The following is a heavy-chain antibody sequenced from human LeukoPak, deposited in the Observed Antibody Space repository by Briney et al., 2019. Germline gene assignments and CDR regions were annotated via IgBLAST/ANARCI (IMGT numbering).Heavy chain of an antibody. V-gene: IGHV3-53*01. Sequence: GGSLRLSCAASGFTVSSCYMSWVRQAPGKGLEWVSVIYSDGSTYYADSVKGRFTISRDNSKNTLYLQMNSLRAEDTAVYYCARDGSGSGFNWFAPWGQGTLVTVSS. D-gene: IGHD3-10*01. J-gene: IGHJ5*02. CDR2: IYSDGST. CDR1: GFTVSSCY. CDR3: ARDGSGSGFNWFAP.